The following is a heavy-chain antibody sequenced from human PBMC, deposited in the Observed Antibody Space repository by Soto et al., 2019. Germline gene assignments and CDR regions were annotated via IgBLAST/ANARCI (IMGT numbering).Heavy chain of an antibody. CDR2: INEDGSAV. D-gene: IGHD3-3*01. V-gene: IGHV3-7*01. J-gene: IGHJ4*02. CDR1: GFTFDKYW. CDR3: ARDLDWSFDY. Sequence: GGSLRLSCALFGFTFDKYWMNWVRQAPGKGLEWVANINEDGSAVYYVDSVKGRFTISRDTAKKSLFLQMNSLRAEDTAIYYCARDLDWSFDYWGQGTLVTVSS.